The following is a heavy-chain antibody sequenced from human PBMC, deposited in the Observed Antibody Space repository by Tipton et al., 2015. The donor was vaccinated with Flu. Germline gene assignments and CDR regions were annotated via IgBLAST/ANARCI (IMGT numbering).Heavy chain of an antibody. CDR3: ARDGTTGAPEFDY. V-gene: IGHV3-7*01. J-gene: IGHJ4*02. CDR2: IKQDGSEK. CDR1: GGSVSPYY. D-gene: IGHD4-17*01. Sequence: LSLTCTVSGGSVSPYYWNWVRQSPGKGLEWVANIKQDGSEKIYVDSVKGRFTISRDNAKNSLHLQMNSLRAEDTAVYYCARDGTTGAPEFDYWGQGTLVTVSS.